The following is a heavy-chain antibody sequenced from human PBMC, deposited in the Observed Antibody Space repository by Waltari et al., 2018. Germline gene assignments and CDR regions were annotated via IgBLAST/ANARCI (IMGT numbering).Heavy chain of an antibody. Sequence: EVQLVDSGGGLVQPGGSLRLSCVASGFTFSAHYMDWFRQAPGKGLEWFGRIRNKANSYVTEYAASVKGRFTISRDDSKNSLYLQMNSLKTDDTAVYYCVRVVPLGIVARPGDHWGQGTLVTVSS. D-gene: IGHD6-6*01. V-gene: IGHV3-72*01. CDR2: IRNKANSYVT. CDR1: GFTFSAHY. J-gene: IGHJ4*02. CDR3: VRVVPLGIVARPGDH.